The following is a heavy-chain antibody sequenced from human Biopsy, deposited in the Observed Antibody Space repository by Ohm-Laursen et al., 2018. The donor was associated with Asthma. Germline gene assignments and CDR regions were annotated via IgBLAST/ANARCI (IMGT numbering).Heavy chain of an antibody. J-gene: IGHJ2*01. Sequence: SDTLSLTCTVSGGSIRSHDWTWIRLPPGKGLEYIGDVSHTGSTNYNPSLKSRVTMSLDTSKNQFSLRLTSVTPADTAVYYCARAIGTGDWYFDVWGRGTLVTVSS. CDR3: ARAIGTGDWYFDV. V-gene: IGHV4-59*11. CDR2: VSHTGST. CDR1: GGSIRSHD. D-gene: IGHD1-1*01.